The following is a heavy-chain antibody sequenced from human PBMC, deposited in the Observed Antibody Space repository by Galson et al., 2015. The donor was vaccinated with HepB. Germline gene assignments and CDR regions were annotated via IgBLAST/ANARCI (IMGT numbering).Heavy chain of an antibody. V-gene: IGHV5-10-1*01. CDR3: ARVVLTGYTLDYGMDV. CDR1: GYSFTSYW. D-gene: IGHD3-9*01. Sequence: QSGAEVKKPGESLKISCKGSGYSFTSYWISWVRQMPGKGLEWMGRIDPSDSYTNYSPSFQGHVTISADKSISTAYLQWSCLKASDTAMYYCARVVLTGYTLDYGMDVWGQGTTVTVSS. CDR2: IDPSDSYT. J-gene: IGHJ6*02.